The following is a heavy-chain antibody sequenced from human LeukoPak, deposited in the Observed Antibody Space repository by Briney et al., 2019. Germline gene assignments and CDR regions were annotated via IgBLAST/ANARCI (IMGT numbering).Heavy chain of an antibody. V-gene: IGHV3-48*03. CDR3: ARGRELRRFFDY. Sequence: GGSLRLSCAASGFTFSSYEMNWVRQAPGKGLEWVSYISSSGSTIYYADSVKGRFTISRDNAKNSLYLQMNSLRAEDTAVYYCARGRELRRFFDYWGQGTLVTVSS. CDR1: GFTFSSYE. J-gene: IGHJ4*02. CDR2: ISSSGSTI. D-gene: IGHD1-26*01.